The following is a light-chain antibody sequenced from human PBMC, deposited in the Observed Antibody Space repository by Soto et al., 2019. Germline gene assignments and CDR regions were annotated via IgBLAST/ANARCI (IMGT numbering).Light chain of an antibody. V-gene: IGKV3-20*01. CDR2: GAS. CDR3: QQYCSSPNT. CDR1: QSVSSSY. J-gene: IGKJ2*01. Sequence: EIVLTQSPCTLSLSPGERATLSCRASQSVSSSYLAWYQQKPGQAPRLLIYGASSRGTGIPDRFSGSGSGTDFTLTISRLEPEDFAVYYGQQYCSSPNTFGQGTKLESK.